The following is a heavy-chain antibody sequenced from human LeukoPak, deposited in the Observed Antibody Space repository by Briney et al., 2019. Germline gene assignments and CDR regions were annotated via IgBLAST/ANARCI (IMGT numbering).Heavy chain of an antibody. CDR1: GGSISDYY. CDR3: ARDRSPEGYYDSSHWDYYHGMDV. CDR2: IYYSGST. V-gene: IGHV4-59*01. D-gene: IGHD3-22*01. J-gene: IGHJ6*02. Sequence: PSETLSLTCTVSGGSISDYYWSWIRQPPGKGLEWIGYIYYSGSTNYNPSLKSRVTISVDTSKNQFSLNLSSVTAADTAMYYCARDRSPEGYYDSSHWDYYHGMDVWGQGTTVTVSS.